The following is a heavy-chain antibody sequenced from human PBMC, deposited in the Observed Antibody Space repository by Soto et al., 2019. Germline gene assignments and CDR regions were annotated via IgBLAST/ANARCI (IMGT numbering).Heavy chain of an antibody. J-gene: IGHJ6*02. CDR3: ARDRPYDDYGGSPESAYYYYYGMDV. CDR1: GGTFSSYA. V-gene: IGHV1-69*12. Sequence: QVQLVQSGAEVKKPGSSVKVSCKASGGTFSSYAISWVRQAPGQGLEWMGGIIPIFGTANYAQKFQGRVTIPADESTSTAYMELSSLRSEDTAVYYCARDRPYDDYGGSPESAYYYYYGMDVWGQGTTVTVSS. D-gene: IGHD4-17*01. CDR2: IIPIFGTA.